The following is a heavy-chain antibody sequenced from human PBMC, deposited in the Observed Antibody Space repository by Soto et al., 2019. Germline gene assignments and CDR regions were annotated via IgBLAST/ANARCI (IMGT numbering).Heavy chain of an antibody. J-gene: IGHJ6*02. V-gene: IGHV3-30*18. D-gene: IGHD4-17*01. CDR1: GFTFSSYG. CDR3: AKDLGKRPTTVKHVGGMDV. CDR2: ISYDGSNK. Sequence: GGSLRLSCAASGFTFSSYGMHWVRQAPGKGLEWVAVISYDGSNKYYADSVKGRFTISRDNSKNTLYLQMNSLRAEDTAVYYCAKDLGKRPTTVKHVGGMDVWGQGTTVTVSS.